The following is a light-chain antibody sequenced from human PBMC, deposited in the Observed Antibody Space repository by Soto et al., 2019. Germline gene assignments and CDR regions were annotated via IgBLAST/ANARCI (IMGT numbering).Light chain of an antibody. Sequence: EIVLTQSPCTLSLSPGERATLSCRASQSVSNNYLAWYQQKPGQAPRLLIYGASTRATGIPARFSGSGSGTEFTLTISSLQSEDFAVYYCQQYNNWPTWTFGQGTKVDIK. CDR1: QSVSNN. CDR2: GAS. CDR3: QQYNNWPTWT. J-gene: IGKJ1*01. V-gene: IGKV3-15*01.